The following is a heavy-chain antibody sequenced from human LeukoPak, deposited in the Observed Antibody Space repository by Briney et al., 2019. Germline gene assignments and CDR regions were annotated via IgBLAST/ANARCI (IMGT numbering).Heavy chain of an antibody. CDR2: IHTSGNT. V-gene: IGHV4-61*02. CDR1: GDSISSGSYY. D-gene: IGHD1-1*01. CDR3: VRDWNGDYFD. J-gene: IGHJ4*02. Sequence: PSETLSLTCIVSGDSISSGSYYWTWLRQPAGKGLEWIGRIHTSGNTNYSPSLKSRVTISRDTSKNQFSLRLTSVTAADTAVYYCVRDWNGDYFDYGAREPWSPSPQ.